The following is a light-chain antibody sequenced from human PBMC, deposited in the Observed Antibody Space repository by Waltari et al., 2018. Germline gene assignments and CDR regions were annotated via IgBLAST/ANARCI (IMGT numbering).Light chain of an antibody. Sequence: EVLMTQSPPTLSVSPGERATLSCRASQGIARNLAWYQQKPGQAPRLLIYGASTRATDVPDRFSGSGSGTEFTLTISSLQSEDFAVYYCQQYNNWRTFGQGTKLEIK. J-gene: IGKJ2*01. CDR1: QGIARN. CDR2: GAS. CDR3: QQYNNWRT. V-gene: IGKV3-15*01.